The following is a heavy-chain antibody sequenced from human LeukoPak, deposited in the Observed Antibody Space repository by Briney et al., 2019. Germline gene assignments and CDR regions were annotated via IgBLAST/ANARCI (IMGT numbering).Heavy chain of an antibody. CDR3: ARGRGSYVDY. CDR1: GGSISSSSYY. D-gene: IGHD1-26*01. Sequence: LSLTCTVSGGSISSSSYYWGWIRQPPGKGLEWVGRTRNKANSYTTEYAASVKGRFTISRDDPKNSLYLQMNSLKTEDTAVYYCARGRGSYVDYWGQGTLVTVSS. J-gene: IGHJ4*02. V-gene: IGHV3-72*01. CDR2: TRNKANSYTT.